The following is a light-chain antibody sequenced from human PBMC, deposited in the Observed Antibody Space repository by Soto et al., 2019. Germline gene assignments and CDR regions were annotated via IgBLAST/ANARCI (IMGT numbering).Light chain of an antibody. J-gene: IGLJ2*01. Sequence: QSALTQPPSASGSLGQSVTISCTGTSSDVGGYNYVSWHQQHPGKAPKVMIYEVTKRPPGVPDRFSGSKSGNTASLPVSGLQAEDEADYYCSSFAGGGNPVLLGGGTQLTVL. V-gene: IGLV2-8*01. CDR2: EVT. CDR3: SSFAGGGNPVL. CDR1: SSDVGGYNY.